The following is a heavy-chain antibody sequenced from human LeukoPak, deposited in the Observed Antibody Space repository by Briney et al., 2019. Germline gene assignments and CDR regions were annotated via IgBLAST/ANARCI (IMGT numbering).Heavy chain of an antibody. CDR2: ISNRGSFI. CDR3: ARSTSAFDI. D-gene: IGHD1-1*01. J-gene: IGHJ3*02. CDR1: GFTFSSYG. Sequence: AGGSLRLSCEVSGFTFSSYGINWVRQAPGKGLEWVSFISNRGSFIYYADSMKGRFTISRDNAKNSLYLQMNSLRAEDTAVYYCARSTSAFDIWGQGTMVTVSS. V-gene: IGHV3-21*01.